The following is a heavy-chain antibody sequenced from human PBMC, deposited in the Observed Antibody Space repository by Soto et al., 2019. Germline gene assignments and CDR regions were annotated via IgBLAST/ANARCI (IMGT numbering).Heavy chain of an antibody. D-gene: IGHD1-26*01. CDR1: GYTFTSYG. CDR2: ISAYSGNT. V-gene: IGHV1-18*01. CDR3: ARETKEGAAIVKFDY. Sequence: ASVKVSCKASGYTFTSYGISWVRQAPGQGLEWMGWISAYSGNTNYAQKFQGWVTMTRDTSISTAYMELSRLRSDDTAVYYCARETKEGAAIVKFDYWGQGTLVTVSS. J-gene: IGHJ4*02.